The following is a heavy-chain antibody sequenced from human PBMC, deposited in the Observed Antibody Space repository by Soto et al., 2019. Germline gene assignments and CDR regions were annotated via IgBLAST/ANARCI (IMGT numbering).Heavy chain of an antibody. J-gene: IGHJ6*03. D-gene: IGHD2-8*01. CDR2: INPNSGGST. V-gene: IGHV1-46*01. CDR1: GYTFTGYY. Sequence: ASVKVSCKASGYTFTGYYMHWVRRAPGQGLEWMGWINPNSGGSTSYAQKFQGRVTMTRDTSTSTVYMELSSLRSEDTAVYYCAGRYCTNGVCYTNYYYYIDVWGKGTTVTVSS. CDR3: AGRYCTNGVCYTNYYYYIDV.